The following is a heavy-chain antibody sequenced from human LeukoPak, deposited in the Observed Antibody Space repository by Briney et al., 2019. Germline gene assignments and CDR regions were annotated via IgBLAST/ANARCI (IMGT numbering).Heavy chain of an antibody. Sequence: SETLSLTCTVSGGSISSYYWSWIRQPPGKELEWIGYIYYSGSTNYNPSLKSRVTISVDTFKNQFSLKLGSVTAADTAVYYCARRSYSYGYWAFDIWGQGTMVTVSS. D-gene: IGHD5-18*01. CDR1: GGSISSYY. CDR3: ARRSYSYGYWAFDI. J-gene: IGHJ3*02. CDR2: IYYSGST. V-gene: IGHV4-59*08.